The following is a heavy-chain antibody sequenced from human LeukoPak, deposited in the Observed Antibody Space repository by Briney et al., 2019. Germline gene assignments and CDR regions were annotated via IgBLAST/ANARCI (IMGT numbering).Heavy chain of an antibody. J-gene: IGHJ4*02. CDR3: ARDERGRNYVPSTFDY. CDR2: ISSSGSTI. V-gene: IGHV3-48*03. Sequence: PGGSLRLSCAASGFTFSSYEMNWVRQAPGKGLEWVSYISSSGSTIYYADSVKGRLTISRDNAKNSLYLQMNSLRAEDTAVYYCARDERGRNYVPSTFDYWGQGTLVTVSS. CDR1: GFTFSSYE. D-gene: IGHD1-7*01.